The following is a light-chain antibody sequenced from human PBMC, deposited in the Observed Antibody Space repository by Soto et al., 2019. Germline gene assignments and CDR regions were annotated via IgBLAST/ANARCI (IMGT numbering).Light chain of an antibody. V-gene: IGKV3-11*01. Sequence: EIVCTQSAGPLSLFPVERATLSCRASQSVSNFLAWYQQKPGQAPRLLIYDASNRATGIPARFSGGGSGTDFTLTISSLEPEDFAVYYCQVRSNWPTWTFGQGTKVDIK. CDR2: DAS. CDR1: QSVSNF. J-gene: IGKJ1*01. CDR3: QVRSNWPTWT.